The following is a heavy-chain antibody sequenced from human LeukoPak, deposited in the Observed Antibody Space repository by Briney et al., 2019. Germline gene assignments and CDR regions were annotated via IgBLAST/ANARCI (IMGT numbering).Heavy chain of an antibody. Sequence: PSETLSLTCTVSGGSISSGGYYWSWIRQHPGKGLEWIGYIYYSGSTYYNPSLKSRVTISVDTYKNQFSLKLSSVTAADTAVYYCARVVDDRGYYDSSRGYDAFDIWGQGTMVTVSS. CDR1: GGSISSGGYY. CDR3: ARVVDDRGYYDSSRGYDAFDI. D-gene: IGHD3-22*01. V-gene: IGHV4-31*03. CDR2: IYYSGST. J-gene: IGHJ3*02.